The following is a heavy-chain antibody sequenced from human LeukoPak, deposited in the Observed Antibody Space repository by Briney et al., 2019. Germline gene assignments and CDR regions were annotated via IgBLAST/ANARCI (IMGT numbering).Heavy chain of an antibody. Sequence: SETLSLTCAVYGGSFSGYYWSWIRQPPGKGLEWIGEINHSGSTNYSPSLKSRVTISIDTSKNQFTLKLSSVTATDTAVYYCATGTTPGVFWGQGTLVTVSS. CDR1: GGSFSGYY. J-gene: IGHJ4*02. CDR3: ATGTTPGVF. CDR2: INHSGST. V-gene: IGHV4-34*01. D-gene: IGHD1-1*01.